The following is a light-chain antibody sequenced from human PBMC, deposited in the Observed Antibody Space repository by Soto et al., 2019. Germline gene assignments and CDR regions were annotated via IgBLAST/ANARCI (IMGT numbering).Light chain of an antibody. CDR2: KAS. Sequence: DIQMTQSPSTLSASVGDRFTITCRASQSINSWLAWYQQKPGKAPKLLLYKASSLESGVPSRFSGSGSGTEFILSISSLHPDDFGTYYCQQYDTSPLTFGGGTKVDI. V-gene: IGKV1-5*03. CDR3: QQYDTSPLT. CDR1: QSINSW. J-gene: IGKJ4*01.